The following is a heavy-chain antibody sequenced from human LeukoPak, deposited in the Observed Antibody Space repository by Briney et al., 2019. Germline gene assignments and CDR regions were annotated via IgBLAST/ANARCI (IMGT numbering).Heavy chain of an antibody. V-gene: IGHV3-48*01. CDR1: GFTFSSCN. CDR3: ARRKANSDGEFDY. J-gene: IGHJ4*02. Sequence: GGSLRLSCAASGFTFSSCNMNWVRQAPGKGLDWVSFISSSGSSITYADSVKGRFTISRDNVKNSLYLQMNSLRAEDTAVYYCARRKANSDGEFDYWGQGTLVTVSS. D-gene: IGHD3-10*01. CDR2: ISSSGSSI.